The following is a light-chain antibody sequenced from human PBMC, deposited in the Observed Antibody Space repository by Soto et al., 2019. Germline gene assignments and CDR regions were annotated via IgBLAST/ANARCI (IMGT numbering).Light chain of an antibody. CDR1: QSVSISR. V-gene: IGKV3-20*01. J-gene: IGKJ1*01. CDR2: GAS. CDR3: QQYASSPWT. Sequence: DIELSQSPGTLSLSPGERAKLSCRASQSVSISRLAWFQQQPGQAPRLLIYGASNRATGIPDRVSGSGSGTDFTLTINRLEPEDFAVYYCQQYASSPWTFGQGTKVAIK.